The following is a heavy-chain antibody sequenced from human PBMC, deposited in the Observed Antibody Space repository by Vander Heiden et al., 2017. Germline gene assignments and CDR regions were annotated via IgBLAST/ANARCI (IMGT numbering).Heavy chain of an antibody. CDR2: ISSSGSTI. CDR3: AGAATATKFDY. J-gene: IGHJ4*02. CDR1: GCTFSDYY. D-gene: IGHD2-15*01. V-gene: IGHV3-11*01. Sequence: QVQLVESGGGLVKPGGSLRLSCAASGCTFSDYYMYWIRQAPGKGLEWISYISSSGSTIYYADSVKGRFTISKDNAKSSLYLQMNSLRAEDTAVYYCAGAATATKFDYWGQGTLVTVSS.